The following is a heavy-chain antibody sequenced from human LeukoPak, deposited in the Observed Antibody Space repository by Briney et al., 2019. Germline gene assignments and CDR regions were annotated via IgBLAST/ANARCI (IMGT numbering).Heavy chain of an antibody. CDR1: GGSIDITNY. Sequence: PSETLSLTCGVSGGSIDITNYWSWVRQAPGKGLEWFGEIAHDGTTNYNPSLRSRVAMSFDRANNQFSLSLTSVTAADTAVYYCTREDRPYCPFAYWGQGVLVTVSS. J-gene: IGHJ4*02. V-gene: IGHV4-4*02. D-gene: IGHD1-26*01. CDR2: IAHDGTT. CDR3: TREDRPYCPFAY.